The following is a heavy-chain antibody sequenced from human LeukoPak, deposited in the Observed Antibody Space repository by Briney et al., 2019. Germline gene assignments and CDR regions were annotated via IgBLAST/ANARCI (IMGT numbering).Heavy chain of an antibody. CDR3: ARDLRHLPGAVLLWFGELLV. V-gene: IGHV3-21*01. D-gene: IGHD3-10*01. J-gene: IGHJ4*02. CDR1: GFTFSSYS. Sequence: PGGSLRLSCAASGFTFSSYSMNWVRQAPGKGLEWVSSISSSSSYIYYADSVKGRFTISRDNAKNSLYLQMNSLRAEDTAVYYCARDLRHLPGAVLLWFGELLVWGQGTLVTVSS. CDR2: ISSSSSYI.